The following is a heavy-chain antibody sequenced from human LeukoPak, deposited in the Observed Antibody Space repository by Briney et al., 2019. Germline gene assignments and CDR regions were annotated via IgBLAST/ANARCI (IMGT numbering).Heavy chain of an antibody. V-gene: IGHV3-15*01. Sequence: GGSLRLSCVASGFTFSNAWMTWVRQAPGKGLEWVGRIKSKADGGTADHAAPVKGGFNISRDDSKNTLYLQMNSLKTEDTAVYFCTRNYYDRTGSLFYWGQGTLATVSS. CDR1: GFTFSNAW. J-gene: IGHJ4*02. CDR3: TRNYYDRTGSLFY. D-gene: IGHD3-22*01. CDR2: IKSKADGGTA.